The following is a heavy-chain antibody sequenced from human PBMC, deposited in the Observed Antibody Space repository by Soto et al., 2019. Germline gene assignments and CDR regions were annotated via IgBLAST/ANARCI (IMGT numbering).Heavy chain of an antibody. J-gene: IGHJ4*02. CDR2: FYYSGST. CDR3: ARWYGSEVFDY. CDR1: GGSISSSSYY. D-gene: IGHD3-10*01. Sequence: QLQLQESGPGLVKPSETLSLTCTVSGGSISSSSYYWGWIRQPPGKGLEWIGSFYYSGSTYYNPSLKSRVTTSVDTSKNQFSLKLSSVTAADTAVYYCARWYGSEVFDYWGQGTLVTVSS. V-gene: IGHV4-39*01.